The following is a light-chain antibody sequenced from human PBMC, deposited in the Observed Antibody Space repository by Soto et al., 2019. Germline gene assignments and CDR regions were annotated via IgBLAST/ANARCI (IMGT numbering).Light chain of an antibody. CDR3: CSYAGGHYV. Sequence: QSALTQPRSVSGSPGQSVTISCTGTSSDVGGYNYVSWYQQHPGKAPKVMIYDVSKRPSGVPDRFSGSKSGNTASLTISGLQAEDECDYYCCSYAGGHYVFGTGTKVTVL. J-gene: IGLJ1*01. V-gene: IGLV2-11*01. CDR1: SSDVGGYNY. CDR2: DVS.